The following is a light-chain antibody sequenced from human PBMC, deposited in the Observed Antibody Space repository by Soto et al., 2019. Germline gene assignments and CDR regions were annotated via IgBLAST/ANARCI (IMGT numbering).Light chain of an antibody. CDR2: DAS. J-gene: IGKJ4*01. CDR1: QDIYNY. Sequence: DIQMTQSPSSLSASVGDRVTITCRSSQDIYNYLSWYQQKPGKAPKLLIYDASSLQSGVPPRFSGSGSGTDFTLSINSLQPEDFATYYCQQTYSTPLTFGGGTKVDI. V-gene: IGKV1-39*01. CDR3: QQTYSTPLT.